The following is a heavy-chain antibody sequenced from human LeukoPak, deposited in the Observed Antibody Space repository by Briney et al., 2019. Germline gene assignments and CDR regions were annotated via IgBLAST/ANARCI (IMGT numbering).Heavy chain of an antibody. CDR1: GFTVSSNY. J-gene: IGHJ4*02. V-gene: IGHV3-53*01. D-gene: IGHD4-17*01. CDR2: IYSGGST. Sequence: GGSPRLSCAASGFTVSSNYMSWVRQAPGKGLEWVSVIYSGGSTYYADSVKGRFTISRDNSKNTLYLQMNSPRAEDTAVYYCARGVDGDYSFDYWGQGTLVTVSS. CDR3: ARGVDGDYSFDY.